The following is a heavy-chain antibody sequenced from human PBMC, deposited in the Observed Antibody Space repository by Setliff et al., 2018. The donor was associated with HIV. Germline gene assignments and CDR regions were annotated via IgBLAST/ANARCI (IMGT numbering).Heavy chain of an antibody. CDR2: ISSSSSFI. CDR1: GFTFSSYS. J-gene: IGHJ4*02. V-gene: IGHV3-21*01. CDR3: ARDFAEGAL. D-gene: IGHD1-26*01. Sequence: GGSLRLSCAASGFTFSSYSMNWVRQAPGKGLEWVSYISSSSSFIYYTDSVKGRFTISRDNAKNSLYLQMNSLRAEDTAVYYCARDFAEGALWGQGTLVTVSS.